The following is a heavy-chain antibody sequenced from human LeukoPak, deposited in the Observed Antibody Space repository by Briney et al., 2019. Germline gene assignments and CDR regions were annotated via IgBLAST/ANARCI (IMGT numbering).Heavy chain of an antibody. CDR2: ITSSSRDI. CDR1: GFTFSSYT. J-gene: IGHJ3*02. D-gene: IGHD1-26*01. CDR3: ARLHSGRYYGDAFDI. V-gene: IGHV3-21*04. Sequence: GGSLRLSCTASGFTFSSYTMNWVRQAPGKGLEWVSSITSSSRDIYYGDSVKGRFTISRDNAKNSLYLQMNSLRAEDTAVYYCARLHSGRYYGDAFDIWGQGTMVTVSS.